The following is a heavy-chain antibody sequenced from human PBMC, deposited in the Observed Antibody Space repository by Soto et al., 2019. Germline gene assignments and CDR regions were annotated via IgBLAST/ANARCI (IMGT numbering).Heavy chain of an antibody. J-gene: IGHJ4*02. CDR1: GFTFSGSA. CDR2: IRSKANSYAT. V-gene: IGHV3-73*01. CDR3: LVVLRVGIAADGPDY. D-gene: IGHD6-13*01. Sequence: GGSLRLSCAASGFTFSGSAMHWVRQASGKGLEWVGRIRSKANSYATAYAASVKGRFTISRDDSKNTAYLQMNSLKTEDTAVYYCLVVLRVGIAADGPDYWGQGTLVTVSS.